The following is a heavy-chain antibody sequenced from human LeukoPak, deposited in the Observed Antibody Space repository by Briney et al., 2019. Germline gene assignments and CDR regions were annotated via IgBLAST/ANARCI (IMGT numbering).Heavy chain of an antibody. V-gene: IGHV3-23*01. CDR2: ISGSGGST. CDR3: AKDGYSDTWYHFDY. J-gene: IGHJ4*02. D-gene: IGHD1-26*01. CDR1: GFTFSSYA. Sequence: GGSLRLSCAASGFTFSSYAMSWVRQAPGKGLEWVSAISGSGGSTYYADSVKGRFTISRDNSKNTLYLQMNSLRDEDTAVYYCAKDGYSDTWYHFDYWGQGTLVTVSS.